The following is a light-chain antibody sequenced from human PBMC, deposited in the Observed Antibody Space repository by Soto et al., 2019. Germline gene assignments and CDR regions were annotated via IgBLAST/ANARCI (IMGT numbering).Light chain of an antibody. J-gene: IGKJ2*01. V-gene: IGKV3-20*01. CDR1: QSVSSSY. CDR3: QQYCSSQYT. Sequence: EIVLTQSPGTLSLSPGERATLSCRASQSVSSSYLAWYQQKPGQAPRLLIYGASSRATGIPDRFSGSVSGTDFTLTISRLEPEDFAVYYCQQYCSSQYTFGQGTKLEIK. CDR2: GAS.